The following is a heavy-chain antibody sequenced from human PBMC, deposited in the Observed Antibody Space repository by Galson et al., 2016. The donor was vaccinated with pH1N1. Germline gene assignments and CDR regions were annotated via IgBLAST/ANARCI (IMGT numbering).Heavy chain of an antibody. CDR2: INPYDGNK. CDR1: GYTCDMFG. V-gene: IGHV1-18*01. Sequence: SVKVSCKASGYTCDMFGISWVRQAPGQGLQWMGWINPYDGNKNYAQKFQGRVTLTTDTSTSTAYLELRRLRSDDTAVYYCARDTKIEGVTTGWFDPWGQGPLVTVSS. D-gene: IGHD3-16*01. J-gene: IGHJ5*02. CDR3: ARDTKIEGVTTGWFDP.